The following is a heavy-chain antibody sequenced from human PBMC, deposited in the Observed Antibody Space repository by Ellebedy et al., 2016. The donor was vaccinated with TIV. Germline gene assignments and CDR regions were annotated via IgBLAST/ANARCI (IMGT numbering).Heavy chain of an antibody. CDR3: ARDLGRYGMDV. V-gene: IGHV4-59*01. J-gene: IGHJ6*02. Sequence: MPSETLSLTCSVPGGSINNYYWTWIRQPPGQGLEWIGDIHHSGNSHIHPSLKSRVTLSLDTSKNQFSLGLSSVTAADTATYYCARDLGRYGMDVWGQGTTVTVSS. CDR1: GGSINNYY. CDR2: IHHSGNS.